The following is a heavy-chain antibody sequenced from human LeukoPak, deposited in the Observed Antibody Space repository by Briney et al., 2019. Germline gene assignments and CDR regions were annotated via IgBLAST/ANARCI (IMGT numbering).Heavy chain of an antibody. V-gene: IGHV4-31*03. Sequence: SETLSLTCTVSRGSISSAGYYWSWIRQHPGKGLEWIGYIYYSGSTYYNPSLKSRVTISVDTSKNQFSLKLSSVTAADTAVYYCARDAEYYYGSGSYSSGIDVWGQGTTVTVSS. CDR3: ARDAEYYYGSGSYSSGIDV. J-gene: IGHJ6*02. CDR1: RGSISSAGYY. CDR2: IYYSGST. D-gene: IGHD3-10*01.